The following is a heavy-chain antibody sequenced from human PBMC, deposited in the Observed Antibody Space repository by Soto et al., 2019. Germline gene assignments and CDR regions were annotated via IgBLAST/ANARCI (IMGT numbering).Heavy chain of an antibody. J-gene: IGHJ4*02. CDR1: GGSIGTYF. D-gene: IGHD4-17*01. CDR3: ARSYGVLPDY. CDR2: IYYSGST. Sequence: QVQLQESGPGLVKPSETLSLNCSVSGGSIGTYFWGWIRQPPGKGLEWIGHIYYSGSTSYNPSLRSRVTISLDTSKNQFSLRLRSVSAADTAVYYCARSYGVLPDYWGQGTLVTVSS. V-gene: IGHV4-59*08.